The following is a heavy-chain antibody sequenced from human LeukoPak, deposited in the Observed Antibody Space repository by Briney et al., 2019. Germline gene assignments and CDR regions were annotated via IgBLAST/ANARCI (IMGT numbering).Heavy chain of an antibody. CDR1: GDSLSSYY. D-gene: IGHD5-18*01. CDR3: ATGYGPNFDY. V-gene: IGHV4-4*08. J-gene: IGHJ4*02. CDR2: ISTNGNT. Sequence: SETLSLTCSVSGDSLSSYYWNWIRQSPVKGLEWIGYISTNGNTKYNPSLKSRVTISVDTSKNQFSLQLNSVTAADTAVYYCATGYGPNFDYWGQGTLVTVSS.